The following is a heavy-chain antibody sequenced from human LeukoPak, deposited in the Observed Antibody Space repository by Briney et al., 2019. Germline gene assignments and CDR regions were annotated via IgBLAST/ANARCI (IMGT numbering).Heavy chain of an antibody. D-gene: IGHD3-22*01. V-gene: IGHV1-2*06. CDR2: INPNSGGT. CDR3: ARANTPYYYDSSGSPWGY. J-gene: IGHJ4*02. CDR1: GYTFTVYY. Sequence: ASVKVSCKASGYTFTVYYMHWVRQAPGQGLEWMGRINPNSGGTNYAQKFQGRVTMTRDTSISTAYMELSRLRSDDTAVYYCARANTPYYYDSSGSPWGYWGQGTLVTVSP.